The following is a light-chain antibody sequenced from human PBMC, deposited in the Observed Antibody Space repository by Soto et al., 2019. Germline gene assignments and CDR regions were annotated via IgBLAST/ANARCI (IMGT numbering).Light chain of an antibody. Sequence: YELTQPPSVSVSPGQTASIPCSGDRLGDKYACWYQQKPGQSPVLLIYQDTKRPSGIPERFSGSNTGNTATLTISGTQAMDEADYYCQAWDSSTAVFGTGTKVTVL. V-gene: IGLV3-1*01. CDR3: QAWDSSTAV. CDR1: RLGDKY. CDR2: QDT. J-gene: IGLJ1*01.